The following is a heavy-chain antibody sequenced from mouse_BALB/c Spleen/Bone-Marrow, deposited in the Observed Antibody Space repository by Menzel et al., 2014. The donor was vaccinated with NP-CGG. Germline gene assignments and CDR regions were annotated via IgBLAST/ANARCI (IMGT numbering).Heavy chain of an antibody. CDR2: ISSGGSYT. CDR3: ARQTYYDYDGYFDY. D-gene: IGHD2-4*01. CDR1: GFTFSSYG. V-gene: IGHV5-6*01. Sequence: EVKVVESGGDLVKPGGSLKLSCAASGFTFSSYGMSWVRQTPDKRLEWVATISSGGSYTYYPDSVKGRFTISRDNAKNTLYLQMSSLKSEDTAMYYCARQTYYDYDGYFDYWGQGTTLTVSS. J-gene: IGHJ2*01.